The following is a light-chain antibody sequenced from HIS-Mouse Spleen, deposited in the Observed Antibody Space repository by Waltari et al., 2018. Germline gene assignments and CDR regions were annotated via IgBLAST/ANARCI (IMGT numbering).Light chain of an antibody. CDR2: LGS. J-gene: IGKJ3*01. CDR3: MQALQTPFT. CDR1: HSLLHGNGYNY. Sequence: DIVMTQSPLSLPVTPGEPASIPCRSSHSLLHGNGYNYLDWYLQKPGQSPQLRIYLGSNGAIGVPDSFSGSGSGTDFTLKISRVEAEDVGVYYCMQALQTPFTFGPGTKVDIK. V-gene: IGKV2-28*01.